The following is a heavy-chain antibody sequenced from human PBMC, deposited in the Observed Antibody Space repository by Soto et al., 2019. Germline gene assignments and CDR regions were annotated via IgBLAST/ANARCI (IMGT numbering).Heavy chain of an antibody. V-gene: IGHV1-2*04. Sequence: ASVKVSCKASGYTFTGYYMHWVRQAPGQGLEWIGWINPNSGGTNYAQKFQGWVTMTRDTSISTAYMELSRLRSDDTAVYYCARDRGGVSSSWFKRYNWFDPWGQGTLVTVSS. CDR1: GYTFTGYY. CDR3: ARDRGGVSSSWFKRYNWFDP. D-gene: IGHD6-13*01. CDR2: INPNSGGT. J-gene: IGHJ5*02.